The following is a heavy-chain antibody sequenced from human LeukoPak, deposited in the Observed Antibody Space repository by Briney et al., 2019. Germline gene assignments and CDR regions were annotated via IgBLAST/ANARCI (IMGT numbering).Heavy chain of an antibody. D-gene: IGHD7-27*01. CDR2: INPDGTTT. V-gene: IGHV3-74*01. Sequence: GGSLRLSCAASGFTFGTYWMHWVRQAPGKGLVWVSRINPDGTTTSYADSVKGRFTISRDNAKDTVYLQMNSLRAEDTAVYYCARRPDSLGAFDIWGQGTMVTVSS. CDR3: ARRPDSLGAFDI. CDR1: GFTFGTYW. J-gene: IGHJ3*02.